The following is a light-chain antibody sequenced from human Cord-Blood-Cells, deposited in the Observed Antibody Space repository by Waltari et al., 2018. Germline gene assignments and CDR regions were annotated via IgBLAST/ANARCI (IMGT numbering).Light chain of an antibody. CDR3: QAWDSSTASWV. Sequence: SYELTQPPSVSVSPGQTASITCSGDKLGDKYACWYQQKPGQSPVLVIYQDSERPSGIPERFAGSNSGNTATLTISGTQAMDEADYYCQAWDSSTASWVFGGGTKLTVL. CDR2: QDS. J-gene: IGLJ3*02. CDR1: KLGDKY. V-gene: IGLV3-1*01.